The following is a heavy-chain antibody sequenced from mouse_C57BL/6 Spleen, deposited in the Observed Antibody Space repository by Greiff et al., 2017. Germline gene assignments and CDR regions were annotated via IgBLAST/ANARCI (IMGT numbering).Heavy chain of an antibody. CDR3: ASHFDSNYAGDY. Sequence: QVQLQQSGAELARPGASVKLSCKASGYTFTSYCISWVKQRPGQGLEWIGEIYPRSGNTYYNEKFKGKATLPADKSSSTASMELRSLTYADSAVYFCASHFDSNYAGDYWGQGTTLTVSS. D-gene: IGHD2-5*01. CDR1: GYTFTSYC. CDR2: IYPRSGNT. J-gene: IGHJ2*01. V-gene: IGHV1-81*01.